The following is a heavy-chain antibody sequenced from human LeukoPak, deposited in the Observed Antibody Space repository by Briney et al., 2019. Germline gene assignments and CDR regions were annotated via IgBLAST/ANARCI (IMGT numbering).Heavy chain of an antibody. CDR2: ISSSSSTI. CDR1: GFTFSSYS. D-gene: IGHD1-7*01. CDR3: ARAPGWNYGYYMDV. Sequence: PGGSLRLSCAASGFTFSSYSMNWVRQAPGKGLEWVSYISSSSSTIYYADSVKGRFTISRDNAKNSLYLQMNSLRAEDTAVYYCARAPGWNYGYYMDVWGKGTTVTVSS. J-gene: IGHJ6*03. V-gene: IGHV3-48*01.